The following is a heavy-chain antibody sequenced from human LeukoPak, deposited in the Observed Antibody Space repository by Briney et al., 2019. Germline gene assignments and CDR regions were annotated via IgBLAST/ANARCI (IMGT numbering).Heavy chain of an antibody. Sequence: PSETLSLTCAVSGYSISSGYYWGWIRQPPGKGLEWIGSIYHSGSTYYNPSLKSRVTISVDTSKNQFSLKLSSVTAAGGAVYYCASPVPDYWGQGTLVTVSS. V-gene: IGHV4-38-2*01. J-gene: IGHJ4*02. D-gene: IGHD4-17*01. CDR1: GYSISSGYY. CDR3: ASPVPDY. CDR2: IYHSGST.